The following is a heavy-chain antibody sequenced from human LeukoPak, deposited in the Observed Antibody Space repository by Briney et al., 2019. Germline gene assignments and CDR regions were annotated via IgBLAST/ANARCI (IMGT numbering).Heavy chain of an antibody. D-gene: IGHD3-3*01. J-gene: IGHJ3*02. CDR3: AREGLRTERSDTDAFDI. CDR1: GFTFSTYT. CDR2: ISSNGYYI. V-gene: IGHV3-21*01. Sequence: GGSLRLSCAASGFTFSTYTINWVRQAPGKGLEWVSSISSNGYYIYYAGSVRGRFTISRDNAKNSLYLQMNRLRAEETALYYCAREGLRTERSDTDAFDIWGQGTMVTVSS.